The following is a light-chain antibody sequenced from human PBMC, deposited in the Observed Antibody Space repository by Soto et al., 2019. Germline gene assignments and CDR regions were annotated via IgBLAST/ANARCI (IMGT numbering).Light chain of an antibody. CDR1: QSVSSNY. V-gene: IGKV3-20*01. Sequence: EIVLTQSPGTLSLSPGERATLSCRASQSVSSNYLAWYRQKPGQAPRLLIYGASRRATGIPDRFSGSGSGTDFTLTISRLEPEDFAVFYCQQYGSSPFTFGGGTKVEIK. J-gene: IGKJ4*01. CDR3: QQYGSSPFT. CDR2: GAS.